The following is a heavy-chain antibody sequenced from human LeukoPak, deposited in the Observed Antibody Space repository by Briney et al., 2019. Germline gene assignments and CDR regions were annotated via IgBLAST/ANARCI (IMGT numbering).Heavy chain of an antibody. CDR1: GGTFSSYA. CDR2: IIPIFGTA. V-gene: IGHV1-69*13. J-gene: IGHJ6*02. Sequence: SVKVSCKASGGTFSSYAISWVRQAPGQGLEWMGGIIPIFGTANYAQKFQGRVTITADESTSTAYMELSSLRSEDTAVYYCARSRDENYYSYGMDVWGQGTTVTVSS. D-gene: IGHD3-10*01. CDR3: ARSRDENYYSYGMDV.